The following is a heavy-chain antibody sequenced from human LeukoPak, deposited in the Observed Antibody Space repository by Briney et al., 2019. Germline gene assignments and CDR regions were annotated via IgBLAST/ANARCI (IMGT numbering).Heavy chain of an antibody. CDR1: GGSFSGYY. J-gene: IGHJ4*02. Sequence: SETLSLTCAVYGGSFSGYYWSWIRQPPGKGLEWIGEINHSGSTNYNPSLESRVTISLDSSANQFSLRLSSVTAADTAVYYCARGRRELKYGPDYWGQGTLVTVSS. CDR2: INHSGST. V-gene: IGHV4-34*01. CDR3: ARGRRELKYGPDY. D-gene: IGHD3-10*01.